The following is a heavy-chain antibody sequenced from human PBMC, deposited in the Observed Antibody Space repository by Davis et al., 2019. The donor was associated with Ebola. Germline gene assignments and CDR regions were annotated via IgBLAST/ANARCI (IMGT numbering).Heavy chain of an antibody. V-gene: IGHV4-34*01. CDR1: GGSFSGYY. D-gene: IGHD2-8*01. CDR3: ARSRHLCTNGVCYGPWFDT. CDR2: TNHSAST. Sequence: SEPLSLTCAVYGGSFSGYYWSWIRQPPGKGLEWIGETNHSASTNYNPSLTSRFTISVDTSKNPFTLKLSSVTAADTALYYCARSRHLCTNGVCYGPWFDTWGQGTLVTVSS. J-gene: IGHJ5*02.